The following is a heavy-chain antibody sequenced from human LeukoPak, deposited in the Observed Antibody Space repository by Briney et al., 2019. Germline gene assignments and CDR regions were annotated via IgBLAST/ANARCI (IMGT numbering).Heavy chain of an antibody. J-gene: IGHJ4*02. CDR2: IKQDGSDK. CDR1: GFTFSNYW. D-gene: IGHD1-26*01. CDR3: ARGEGLGTTNGGFYFAY. V-gene: IGHV3-7*01. Sequence: GGSLRLSCATSGFTFSNYWMSWVRRAPGKGLEWVANIKQDGSDKYYVDSVKGRFTISRDNAKNSLYLQMNTLRAEDTAVYYCARGEGLGTTNGGFYFAYWGQGSLVIVSS.